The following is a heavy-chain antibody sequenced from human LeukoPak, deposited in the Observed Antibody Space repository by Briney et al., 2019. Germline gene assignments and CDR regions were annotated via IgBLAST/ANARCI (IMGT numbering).Heavy chain of an antibody. D-gene: IGHD2-2*01. V-gene: IGHV3-7*01. CDR3: ARGGYCSSTSCYHFDH. CDR2: IKQDGSEK. Sequence: PGGSLRLSCVASGFTFSSYWMSWLRQAPGKGLEWVANIKQDGSEKYYMDSVKGRFTISRDNAKNSLYLQMNSLRAEDTAVYYCARGGYCSSTSCYHFDHWGQGTLVTVSS. J-gene: IGHJ4*02. CDR1: GFTFSSYW.